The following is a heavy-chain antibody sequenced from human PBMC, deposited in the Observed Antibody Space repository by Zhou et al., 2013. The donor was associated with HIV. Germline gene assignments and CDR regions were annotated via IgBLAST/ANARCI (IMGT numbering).Heavy chain of an antibody. J-gene: IGHJ6*03. CDR1: GGTFSSYA. CDR2: IIPIFGTA. Sequence: QVQLVQSGAEVKKPGSSVKVSCKASGGTFSSYAISWVRQAPGQGLEWMGGIIPIFGTANYAQKFQGRVTITTDESTSTAYMELSSLRSEDTAVYYCASRGYSYKPEGVRYYYYYMDVWGKGTTVTVSS. CDR3: ASRGYSYKPEGVRYYYYYMDV. D-gene: IGHD5-18*01. V-gene: IGHV1-69*05.